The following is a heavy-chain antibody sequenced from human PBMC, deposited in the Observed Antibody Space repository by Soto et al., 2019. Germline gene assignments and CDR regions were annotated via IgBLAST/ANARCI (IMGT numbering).Heavy chain of an antibody. D-gene: IGHD3-22*01. CDR3: AKHPHHYYDSSGFDN. Sequence: EVQVLESGGGLVQPGGSLRLSCAASGFTFSSYAMSWVRQAPGKGLEWVSAISDSGGSTYYADSVKGRFTISRDNSKNTLYLQMNSLRAEDTAVYYCAKHPHHYYDSSGFDNWGQGTLVTVSS. CDR1: GFTFSSYA. V-gene: IGHV3-23*01. CDR2: ISDSGGST. J-gene: IGHJ4*02.